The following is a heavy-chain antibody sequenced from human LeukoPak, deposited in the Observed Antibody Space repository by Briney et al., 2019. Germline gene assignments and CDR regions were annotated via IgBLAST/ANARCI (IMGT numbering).Heavy chain of an antibody. D-gene: IGHD4-17*01. V-gene: IGHV4-59*08. CDR1: GGSMSTYY. CDR3: ARLGTHGDYLNP. Sequence: SETLSLTCTVSGGSMSTYYWSWIRQPPGKGLEWLGYIYYSETTNYNPSLKSRVIISLDTSKSQFSLKLNSVTAADTAVYYCARLGTHGDYLNPWGQGTLVTVSS. CDR2: IYYSETT. J-gene: IGHJ5*02.